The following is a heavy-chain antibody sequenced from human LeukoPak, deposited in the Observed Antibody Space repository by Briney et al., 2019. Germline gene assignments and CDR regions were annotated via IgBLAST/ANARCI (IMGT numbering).Heavy chain of an antibody. CDR3: ARGANFYYYGMDV. CDR2: INHSGST. V-gene: IGHV4-34*01. Sequence: SETLSLTCAVYGGSFSGYYWSWIRQPPGKGLEWIGEINHSGSTNYNPSLKSRVTISVDTSKNQLSLKLSSVTAADTAVYYCARGANFYYYGMDVWGQGTTVTVSS. D-gene: IGHD2-15*01. J-gene: IGHJ6*02. CDR1: GGSFSGYY.